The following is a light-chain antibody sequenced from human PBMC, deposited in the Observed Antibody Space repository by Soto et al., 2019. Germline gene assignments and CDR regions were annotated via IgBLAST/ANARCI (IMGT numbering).Light chain of an antibody. CDR2: AAS. CDR1: QAISTW. V-gene: IGKV1D-12*01. Sequence: DIQLTQSPSSVSASVVDRVTITCRASQAISTWLAWYQQKPGKAPKLLIYAASNLQTGVPSRFSGSGSGTDFTLTISSLQPEDFATYYCQQANSFPRTFGQGTKVEI. CDR3: QQANSFPRT. J-gene: IGKJ1*01.